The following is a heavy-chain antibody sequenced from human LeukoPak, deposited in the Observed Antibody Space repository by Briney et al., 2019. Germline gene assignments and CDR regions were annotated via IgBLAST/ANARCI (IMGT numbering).Heavy chain of an antibody. CDR2: ISGSGDST. CDR3: AHDSSGYRRGFFDY. J-gene: IGHJ4*02. D-gene: IGHD3-22*01. V-gene: IGHV3-23*01. CDR1: GFTFSSYG. Sequence: GGSLRLSCAASGFTFSSYGMNWVRQAPGKGLEWVSVISGSGDSTYYAESVKGRFTISRDNSKNTLYLQMDSLRAADTAVYYCAHDSSGYRRGFFDYWGQGTLVTVSS.